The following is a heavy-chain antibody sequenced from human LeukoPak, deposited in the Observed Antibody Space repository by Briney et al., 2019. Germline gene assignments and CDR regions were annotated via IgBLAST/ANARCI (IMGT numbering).Heavy chain of an antibody. J-gene: IGHJ4*02. CDR3: TTDRYYDAAYTT. CDR1: GFTFSNAW. Sequence: PGGSLRLSCAASGFTFSNAWMSWVRQAPGKGLEWVGRIKSKTDGGTTDYAAPVKGRFTISRDDSKTTVYLRMNSLKTEDTAVYYCTTDRYYDAAYTTWGQGTLVIVSS. D-gene: IGHD3-22*01. CDR2: IKSKTDGGTT. V-gene: IGHV3-15*01.